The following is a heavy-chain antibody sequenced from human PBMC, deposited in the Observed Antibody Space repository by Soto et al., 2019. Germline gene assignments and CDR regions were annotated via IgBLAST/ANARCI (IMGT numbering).Heavy chain of an antibody. CDR1: GGSISSYY. CDR3: ARGSTSRAYLEWDKNWFDP. Sequence: SETLSLTCTVSGGSISSYYWSWIRQPPGKGLEWIGYIYYSGSTNYNPSLKSRVTISVDTSKNQFSLKLSSVTAADTAVYYCARGSTSRAYLEWDKNWFDPWGQGTLVTVPQ. J-gene: IGHJ5*02. V-gene: IGHV4-59*12. CDR2: IYYSGST. D-gene: IGHD3-3*02.